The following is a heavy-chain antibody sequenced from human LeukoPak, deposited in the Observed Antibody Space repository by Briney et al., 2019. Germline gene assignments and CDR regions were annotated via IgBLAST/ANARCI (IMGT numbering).Heavy chain of an antibody. D-gene: IGHD2-15*01. V-gene: IGHV3-21*01. CDR3: ARGVANQPPDY. CDR2: ISSSSSYI. J-gene: IGHJ4*02. CDR1: GFTFSSYS. Sequence: GRSLRLSCAASGFTFSSYSMNWVRQAPGKGLEWVSSISSSSSYIYYADSVKGRFTVSRDNAKNSLYLQMNSLRAEDTAVYYCARGVANQPPDYWGQGTLVTVSS.